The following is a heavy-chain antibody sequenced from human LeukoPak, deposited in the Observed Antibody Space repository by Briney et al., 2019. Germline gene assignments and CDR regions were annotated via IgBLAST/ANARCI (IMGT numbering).Heavy chain of an antibody. CDR1: GFTFSSYA. V-gene: IGHV3-64D*06. Sequence: GGSLRLSCSASGFTFSSYAMHWVRQAPGKGLEYVSAISSNGGSTYYADSVKGRFTISRDNFKNTLYLQMSSLRAEDTAVYYCVKDYDILTGYFDYWGQGTLVTVSS. CDR3: VKDYDILTGYFDY. D-gene: IGHD3-9*01. J-gene: IGHJ4*02. CDR2: ISSNGGST.